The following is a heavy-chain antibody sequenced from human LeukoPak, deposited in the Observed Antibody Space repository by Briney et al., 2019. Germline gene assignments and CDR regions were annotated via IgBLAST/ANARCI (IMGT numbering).Heavy chain of an antibody. D-gene: IGHD5-12*01. V-gene: IGHV4-34*01. CDR1: GGSFSGYY. CDR2: INHSGST. Sequence: SETLSLTCAVYGGSFSGYYWSWIRQPPGKGLEWIGEINHSGSTNYNPSLKSRVTISVDKSKNQFSLQLNSVTPEDTAVYFCVRLVGRDIDYWGQGTLVTVSS. CDR3: VRLVGRDIDY. J-gene: IGHJ4*02.